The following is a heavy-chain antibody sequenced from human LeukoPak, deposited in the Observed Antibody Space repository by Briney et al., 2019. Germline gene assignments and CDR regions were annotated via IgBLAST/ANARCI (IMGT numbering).Heavy chain of an antibody. CDR2: IGYDGSNK. Sequence: GGSLRLSCAASGFTFSSYGMHWVRQAPGKGLEWVSFIGYDGSNKYYADSVKGRFTISRDNSKNTLYLQMNSLRADDTAVYYCAKDLLYYFDYWGQGTLVTASS. V-gene: IGHV3-30*02. J-gene: IGHJ4*02. CDR3: AKDLLYYFDY. CDR1: GFTFSSYG.